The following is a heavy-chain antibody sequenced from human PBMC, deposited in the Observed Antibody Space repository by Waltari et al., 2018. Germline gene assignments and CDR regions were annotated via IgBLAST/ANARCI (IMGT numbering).Heavy chain of an antibody. J-gene: IGHJ5*02. D-gene: IGHD3-3*01. Sequence: QVQLVQSGAEVKKPGASVKVSCKASGYTFTSYAMHWVRQAPGQRLEGMGWINAGNGNTKYSQEFQGRVTITRDTSASTAYMELSSLRSEDMAVYYCARGGSLRFLEWLRSNWFDPWGQGTLVTVSS. CDR2: INAGNGNT. V-gene: IGHV1-3*03. CDR3: ARGGSLRFLEWLRSNWFDP. CDR1: GYTFTSYA.